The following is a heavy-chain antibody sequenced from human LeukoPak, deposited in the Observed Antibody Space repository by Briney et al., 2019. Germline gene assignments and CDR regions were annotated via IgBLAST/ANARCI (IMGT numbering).Heavy chain of an antibody. CDR2: IKEDGSDK. CDR1: GFTFSLHY. D-gene: IGHD1-1*01. Sequence: PGGSLRLSCAASGFTFSLHYMGWVRQTPGKGLEWVANIKEDGSDKFYVDSVKGRFTISRDNAKNSVYLQMNSLRAEDTAVYYCARHRYFYFDLCRQRALVTVSS. J-gene: IGHJ4*02. CDR3: ARHRYFYFDL. V-gene: IGHV3-7*01.